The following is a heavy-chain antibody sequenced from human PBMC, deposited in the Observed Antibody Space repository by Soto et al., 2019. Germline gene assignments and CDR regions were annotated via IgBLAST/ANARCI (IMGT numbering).Heavy chain of an antibody. Sequence: ASVKVSCKASGYTFTSYYMHWVRQAPGQGLEWMGIINPSGGSTSYAQKLQGRVTMTRDTSTSTVYMELSSLRSADTAVYYCASSRKNLYYYYGMDVWGQGTTVTVSS. CDR3: ASSRKNLYYYYGMDV. J-gene: IGHJ6*02. CDR1: GYTFTSYY. V-gene: IGHV1-46*01. CDR2: INPSGGST.